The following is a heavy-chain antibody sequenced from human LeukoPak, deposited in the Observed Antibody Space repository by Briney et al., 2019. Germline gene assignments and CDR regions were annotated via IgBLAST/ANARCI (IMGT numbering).Heavy chain of an antibody. CDR2: INHSGST. Sequence: SETLSLTCAVYGGSFSGYYWSWIRQPPGKGLEWIGEINHSGSTNYNPSLKSRVTISVDTSKNQFSLKLSSVTAADTAVYYCASGQEYYDFWSGYSTATYFDYWGQGTLVTVSS. CDR3: ASGQEYYDFWSGYSTATYFDY. V-gene: IGHV4-34*01. D-gene: IGHD3-3*01. J-gene: IGHJ4*02. CDR1: GGSFSGYY.